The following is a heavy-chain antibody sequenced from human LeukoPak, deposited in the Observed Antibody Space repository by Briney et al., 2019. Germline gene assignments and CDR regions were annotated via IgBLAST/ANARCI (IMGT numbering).Heavy chain of an antibody. J-gene: IGHJ6*04. CDR1: GGSISSSSYY. D-gene: IGHD3-10*01. V-gene: IGHV4-61*01. CDR3: ARGNLIKSVLLWFGELPDV. Sequence: SETLSLTCTVSGGSISSSSYYWSWIRQPPGKGLEWIGYIYYSGSTNYNPSLKSRVTISVDTSKNQFSLKLSSVTAADTAVYYCARGNLIKSVLLWFGELPDVWAKGPRSPSPQ. CDR2: IYYSGST.